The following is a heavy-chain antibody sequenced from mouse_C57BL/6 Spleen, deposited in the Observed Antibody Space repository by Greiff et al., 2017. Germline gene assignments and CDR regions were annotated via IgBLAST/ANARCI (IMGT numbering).Heavy chain of an antibody. J-gene: IGHJ2*01. CDR2: ISSGSSTI. D-gene: IGHD4-1*01. CDR1: GFTFSDYG. V-gene: IGHV5-17*01. Sequence: EVKLVESGGGLVKPGGSLKLSCAASGFTFSDYGMHWVRQAPEKGLEWVAYISSGSSTIYYADTVKGRFTISRDNAKNTLFLQMTSMRSEDTAMYYCAREGNWDYFGYWGQGTTLAVSS. CDR3: AREGNWDYFGY.